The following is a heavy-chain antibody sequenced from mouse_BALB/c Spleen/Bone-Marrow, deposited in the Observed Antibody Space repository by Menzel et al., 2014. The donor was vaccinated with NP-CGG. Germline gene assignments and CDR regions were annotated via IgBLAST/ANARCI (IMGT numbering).Heavy chain of an antibody. J-gene: IGHJ1*01. CDR3: ARDWYFDV. Sequence: VQLQQSGAELAKPRASVKMSCKASGYTFTSYWMHWVKQRPGQGLEWIGYINPSTGYTEYNQKFKDKATLTADKSSSTAYMQLSSLTSEDSAVYYCARDWYFDVWGAGTTVTVSS. CDR2: INPSTGYT. V-gene: IGHV1-7*01. CDR1: GYTFTSYW.